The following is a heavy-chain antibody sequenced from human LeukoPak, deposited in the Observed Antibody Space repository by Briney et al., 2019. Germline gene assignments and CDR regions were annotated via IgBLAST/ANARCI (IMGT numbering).Heavy chain of an antibody. CDR1: GYIFGDYS. V-gene: IGHV3-48*01. Sequence: PGGSLRLSCEASGYIFGDYSMSWVRQAPGKGLEWLSFISTSSNTIYYADSVRGRFTVSRDNAHNSLYLQMNSLTAEDTATYYCARGAAHSYGYFSDYWGQGILVAVSS. D-gene: IGHD5-18*01. J-gene: IGHJ4*02. CDR2: ISTSSNTI. CDR3: ARGAAHSYGYFSDY.